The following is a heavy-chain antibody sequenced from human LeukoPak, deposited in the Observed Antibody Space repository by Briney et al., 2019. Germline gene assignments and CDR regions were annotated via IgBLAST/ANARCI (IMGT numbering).Heavy chain of an antibody. V-gene: IGHV3-9*01. D-gene: IGHD1-26*01. CDR1: GFTFDDYA. Sequence: GGSLRLSCAASGFTFDDYAMHWVRQAPGKGLEWVSGISWNSGSIGYADSVKGRFTISRDNAKNSLYLQMNSLRAEDTALYYCARPSIRGSSGWAFDIWGQGTMVTVSS. CDR2: ISWNSGSI. J-gene: IGHJ3*02. CDR3: ARPSIRGSSGWAFDI.